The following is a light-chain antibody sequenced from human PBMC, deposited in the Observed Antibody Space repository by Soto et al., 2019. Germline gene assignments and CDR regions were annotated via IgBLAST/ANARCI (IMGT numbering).Light chain of an antibody. J-gene: IGKJ1*01. CDR1: QSVSSN. CDR3: QQYNNWPWT. V-gene: IGKV3-15*01. CDR2: GAS. Sequence: EIVMTQSPATLSVSPGERATLSCRASQSVSSNLAWHQQKPGQAPRLLIYGASTRATSFPARFSGSGSGTDFTLTISSLQSEDFAVYYCQQYNNWPWTFGQGTKVDIK.